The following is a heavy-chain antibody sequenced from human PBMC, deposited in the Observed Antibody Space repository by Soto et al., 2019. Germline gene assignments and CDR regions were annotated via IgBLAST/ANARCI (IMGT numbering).Heavy chain of an antibody. CDR1: GFTFDDYT. Sequence: PGGSLRLSCAASGFTFDDYTMHWVRQAPGKGLEWVSLISWDGGSTYYADSVKGRFTISRDNSKNSLYLQMNSLRTEDTALYYCAKDINEGEDNWSPFDYWGKGTLVTVSS. J-gene: IGHJ4*02. V-gene: IGHV3-43*01. CDR2: ISWDGGST. D-gene: IGHD1-20*01. CDR3: AKDINEGEDNWSPFDY.